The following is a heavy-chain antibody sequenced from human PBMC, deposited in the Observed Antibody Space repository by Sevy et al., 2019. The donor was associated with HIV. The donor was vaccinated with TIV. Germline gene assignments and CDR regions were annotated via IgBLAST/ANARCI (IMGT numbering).Heavy chain of an antibody. J-gene: IGHJ4*02. Sequence: GGYLRLSCAASGFTISSNYLSWVRQVPGKGLEWVSVIYGNHSTYYADFVKDRFTISRDNSKNTLYLQMNSLRAEDTAIYYCARGEQWLSFNYWGQGTLVIVSS. D-gene: IGHD6-19*01. CDR3: ARGEQWLSFNY. V-gene: IGHV3-53*01. CDR1: GFTISSNY. CDR2: IYGNHST.